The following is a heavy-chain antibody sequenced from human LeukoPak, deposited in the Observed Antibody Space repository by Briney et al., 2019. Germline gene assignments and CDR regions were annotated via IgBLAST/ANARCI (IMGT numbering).Heavy chain of an antibody. CDR1: GFTFSSHG. J-gene: IGHJ6*03. V-gene: IGHV3-23*01. Sequence: GGSLRLSCAASGFTFSSHGMNWVRQAPGKGLEWVSGISPSGGITYYTDSVKGRFPISRDNSKNTLYLQMNSLRADDTGLYYCAKSRNFYYYFMEVSGRGTKVTVSS. CDR2: ISPSGGIT. CDR3: AKSRNFYYYFMEV.